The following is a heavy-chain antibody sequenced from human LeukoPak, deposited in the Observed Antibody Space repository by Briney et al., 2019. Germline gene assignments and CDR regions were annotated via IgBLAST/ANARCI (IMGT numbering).Heavy chain of an antibody. J-gene: IGHJ4*02. V-gene: IGHV1-46*01. CDR2: INPSGGST. D-gene: IGHD3-10*01. CDR1: GYTFTSYY. Sequence: ASVKVSCKASGYTFTSYYMHWVRQAPGQGLEWMGIINPSGGSTSYAQKFQGRVTMTRDMSTSTVYMELSSLRSDDTAVYYCARGQGNRLLWVGESLSNINPLDYWGQGTLVTVSS. CDR3: ARGQGNRLLWVGESLSNINPLDY.